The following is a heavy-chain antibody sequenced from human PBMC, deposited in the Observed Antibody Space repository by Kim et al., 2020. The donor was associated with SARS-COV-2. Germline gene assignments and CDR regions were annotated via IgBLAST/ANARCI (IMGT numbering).Heavy chain of an antibody. CDR1: GGSISPNY. CDR3: ARYWGSDYYDI. J-gene: IGHJ4*02. V-gene: IGHV4-59*01. D-gene: IGHD7-27*01. CDR2: VSYTGNP. Sequence: SETLSLTCTVSGGSISPNYWGWIRQPPGKGLEWVGFVSYTGNPSYSPSLKSRVTILVDASLNQFSMRLTSVIAADTAVYYCARYWGSDYYDIWGQGALVIVSS.